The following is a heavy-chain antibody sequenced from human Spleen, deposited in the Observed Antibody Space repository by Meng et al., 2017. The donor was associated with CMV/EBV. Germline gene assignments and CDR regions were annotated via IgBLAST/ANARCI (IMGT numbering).Heavy chain of an antibody. Sequence: ASVKVSCKASGYTFTDFYIHWVRQAPGQGLEWMGWINPDNGFTNYAQRFQGRVTMTRDTSISTVYMELGRLTSDDTAVYYCTKLGRGTYGDYWGQGTLVTVSS. CDR2: INPDNGFT. CDR1: GYTFTDFY. D-gene: IGHD1-26*01. CDR3: TKLGRGTYGDY. J-gene: IGHJ4*02. V-gene: IGHV1-2*02.